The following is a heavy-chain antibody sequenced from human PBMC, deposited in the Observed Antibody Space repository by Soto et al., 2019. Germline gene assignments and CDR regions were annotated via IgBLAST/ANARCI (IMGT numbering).Heavy chain of an antibody. D-gene: IGHD1-1*01. CDR1: GGTFSSYA. Sequence: QVQLVQSGAEVKKPGSSVKVSCKASGGTFSSYAISWVRQAPGQGLEWMGGIIPIFGTANYAQKFQGRVTITADESTSTAYMELSSPRSEDTAVYYCARDGSGTYYYYYGMDVWGQGTTVTVSS. CDR3: ARDGSGTYYYYYGMDV. J-gene: IGHJ6*02. V-gene: IGHV1-69*01. CDR2: IIPIFGTA.